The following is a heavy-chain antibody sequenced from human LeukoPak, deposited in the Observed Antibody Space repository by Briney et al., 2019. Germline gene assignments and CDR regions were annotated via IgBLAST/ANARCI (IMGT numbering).Heavy chain of an antibody. D-gene: IGHD3-22*01. Sequence: PGRSLRLSCAASGFTFSSYAMSWVRQAPGKGLEWVSAISGSGGSTYYADSVKGRFTISRDNSKNTLYLQMNSLRAEDTAVYYCAKGEAGTWLSFDYWGQGALVTVSS. J-gene: IGHJ4*02. CDR3: AKGEAGTWLSFDY. CDR1: GFTFSSYA. CDR2: ISGSGGST. V-gene: IGHV3-23*01.